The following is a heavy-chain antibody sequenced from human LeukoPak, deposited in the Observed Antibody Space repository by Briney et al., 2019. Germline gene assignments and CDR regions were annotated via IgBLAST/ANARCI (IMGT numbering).Heavy chain of an antibody. D-gene: IGHD5-18*01. J-gene: IGHJ5*02. Sequence: ASVNVSSTASGGTFTTYAISSVRQAPGHGLEWMGRIIPILGIAKYAQKFQGRVTITADKSTSTAYMELSSLRSEDTAVYYGARDESGYSYGYNAWFDLWGQGTLVTVSS. V-gene: IGHV1-69*04. CDR2: IIPILGIA. CDR1: GGTFTTYA. CDR3: ARDESGYSYGYNAWFDL.